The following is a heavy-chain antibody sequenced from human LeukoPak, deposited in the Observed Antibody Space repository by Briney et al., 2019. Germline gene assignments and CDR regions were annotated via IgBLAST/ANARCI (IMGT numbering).Heavy chain of an antibody. CDR3: AKPQGAAAFDY. CDR1: GYTFTSYQ. V-gene: IGHV1-46*01. CDR2: INPSGGAT. J-gene: IGHJ4*02. Sequence: ASVKVSCKASGYTFTSYQMHWVRQAPGQGLEWMGIINPSGGATSNAQKFQGRFTISRDNSKNTLFLQMSSLRAEDTAVYYCAKPQGAAAFDYWGQGTLVAVSS. D-gene: IGHD6-13*01.